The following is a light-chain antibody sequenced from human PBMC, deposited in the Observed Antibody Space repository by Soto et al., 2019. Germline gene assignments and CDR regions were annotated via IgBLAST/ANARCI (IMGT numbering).Light chain of an antibody. CDR1: SSDVGGYSH. CDR3: SSYAGRFTLV. Sequence: QSALTQPPSASGFPGQSVTISCTGTSSDVGGYSHVSWFQQLPGKAPKLLIYEVTERPSGVPDRFSASKSGNTASLTVSGLQAGDEADYYCSSYAGRFTLVFGGGTKLTVL. J-gene: IGLJ3*02. CDR2: EVT. V-gene: IGLV2-8*01.